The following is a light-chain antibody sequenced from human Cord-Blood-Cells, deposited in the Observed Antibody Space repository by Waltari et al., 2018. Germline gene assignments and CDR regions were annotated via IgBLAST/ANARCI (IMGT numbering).Light chain of an antibody. CDR1: SSDVGSYNI. J-gene: IGLJ1*01. CDR2: EGS. Sequence: QSALTQPAPVSWSPGQSITISCTGTSSDVGSYNIVSWYQQHPGKAPKLMIYEGSKRPSGVSNRFSGSKSGNTASLTISGLQAEDEADYYCCSYAGSSTYVFGTGTKVTVL. CDR3: CSYAGSSTYV. V-gene: IGLV2-23*01.